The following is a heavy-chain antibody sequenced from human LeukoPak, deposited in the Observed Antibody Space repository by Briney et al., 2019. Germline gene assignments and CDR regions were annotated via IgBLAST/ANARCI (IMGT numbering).Heavy chain of an antibody. V-gene: IGHV1-46*01. J-gene: IGHJ4*02. CDR2: INPSGGST. Sequence: GALVKVSCKASGYTFTGYYMHWVRQAPGQGLEWMGIINPSGGSTSYAQKFQGRVTMTRNTSTSTVYMELSSLRSEDTAVYYCALLSYGSGSFLDYWGQGTLVTVSS. CDR1: GYTFTGYY. CDR3: ALLSYGSGSFLDY. D-gene: IGHD3-10*01.